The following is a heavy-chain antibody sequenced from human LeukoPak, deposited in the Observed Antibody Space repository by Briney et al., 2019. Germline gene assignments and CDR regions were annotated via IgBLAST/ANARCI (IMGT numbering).Heavy chain of an antibody. CDR1: GGSISSYY. CDR2: IYYSGST. Sequence: SETLSLTCTVSGGSISSYYWSWIRQPPGKGLEWIGYIYYSGSTNYNPSLKSRVTISVDTSRNQFSLKLSSVTAADTAVYYCARGPSSGWYFDYWGQGTLVTVSS. CDR3: ARGPSSGWYFDY. D-gene: IGHD6-19*01. J-gene: IGHJ4*02. V-gene: IGHV4-59*01.